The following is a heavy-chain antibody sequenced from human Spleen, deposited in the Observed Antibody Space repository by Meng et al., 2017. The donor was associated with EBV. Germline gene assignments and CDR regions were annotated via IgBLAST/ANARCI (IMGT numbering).Heavy chain of an antibody. D-gene: IGHD1/OR15-1a*01. CDR2: INESEGT. CDR3: VRGSDNWNILVFDY. CDR1: GESFSDYY. Sequence: QRHPWGAGHLKPSETLSLFSAVYGESFSDYYWTWIRQPPGKWLEWIGEINESEGTKYSPSLKSRVSISLDTSRNQFSLTLNSVTAADTAVYYCVRGSDNWNILVFDYWGQGALVTVSS. V-gene: IGHV4-34*01. J-gene: IGHJ4*02.